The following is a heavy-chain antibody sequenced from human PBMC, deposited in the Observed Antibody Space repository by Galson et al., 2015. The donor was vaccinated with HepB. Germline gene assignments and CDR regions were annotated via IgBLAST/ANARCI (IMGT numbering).Heavy chain of an antibody. Sequence: SLRLSCAASGFTFSSYAMSWVRQAPGKGLEWVSAISGSGGSTYYADSVKGRFTISRDNSKNTLYLQMNSLRAEDTAVYYCAKDSSRYNYFDYWGQGTLVTVSS. J-gene: IGHJ4*02. V-gene: IGHV3-23*01. CDR3: AKDSSRYNYFDY. CDR1: GFTFSSYA. CDR2: ISGSGGST. D-gene: IGHD6-13*01.